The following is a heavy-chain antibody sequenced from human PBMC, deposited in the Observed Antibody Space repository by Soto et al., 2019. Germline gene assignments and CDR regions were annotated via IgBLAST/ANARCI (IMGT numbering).Heavy chain of an antibody. CDR3: AKDYDFWRAIYYYMDV. CDR1: GFTFSSYA. V-gene: IGHV3-23*01. J-gene: IGHJ6*03. Sequence: GGSLRLSCAASGFTFSSYAMSWVRQAPGKGLEWVSAISGSGGSTYYADSVKGRFTISRDNSKNTLYLQMNSLRAEDTAVYYCAKDYDFWRAIYYYMDVWGKGTTVTVSS. CDR2: ISGSGGST. D-gene: IGHD3-3*01.